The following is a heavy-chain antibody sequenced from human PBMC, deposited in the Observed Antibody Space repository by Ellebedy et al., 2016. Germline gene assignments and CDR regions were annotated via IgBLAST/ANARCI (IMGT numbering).Heavy chain of an antibody. J-gene: IGHJ3*02. CDR3: ARLRTTVVMQNAFDI. V-gene: IGHV1-69*13. D-gene: IGHD4-23*01. CDR1: GDTFNNYD. Sequence: SVKVSCXTSGDTFNNYDYNWVRQAPGQGLEWMGGIIPIFGTPNKAQKFQDRVTITADESTSTVYMQLSSLRSEDTAVYYCARLRTTVVMQNAFDIWGQGTMVTVSS. CDR2: IIPIFGTP.